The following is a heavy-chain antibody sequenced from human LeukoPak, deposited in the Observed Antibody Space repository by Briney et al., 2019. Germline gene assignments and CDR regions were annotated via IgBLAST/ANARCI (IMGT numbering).Heavy chain of an antibody. V-gene: IGHV4-39*07. CDR1: GGSISSSSYY. CDR3: ARGGVLIQTRGAFDI. Sequence: PSETLSLTCTVSGGSISSSSYYWGWIRQPPGKGLEWIGSIYYSGSTYYNPSLKSRVTISLDTSRNQFSLKLNSVTAADTAVYYCARGGVLIQTRGAFDIWGQGTMVTVSS. CDR2: IYYSGST. J-gene: IGHJ3*02. D-gene: IGHD1-1*01.